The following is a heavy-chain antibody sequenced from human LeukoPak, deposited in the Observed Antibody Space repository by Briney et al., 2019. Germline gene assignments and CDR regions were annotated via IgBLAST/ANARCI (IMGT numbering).Heavy chain of an antibody. J-gene: IGHJ4*02. CDR2: ISGSGGST. V-gene: IGHV3-23*01. D-gene: IGHD1-26*01. CDR3: ARDGGSGSYLDY. CDR1: GFTFSSYA. Sequence: GGSLRLSCAASGFTFSSYAMSWVRQAPGKGLEWVSAISGSGGSTYYADSVKGRFTISRDNSKNTLYLQMNSLRAEDTAVYYCARDGGSGSYLDYWGQGTLVTVSS.